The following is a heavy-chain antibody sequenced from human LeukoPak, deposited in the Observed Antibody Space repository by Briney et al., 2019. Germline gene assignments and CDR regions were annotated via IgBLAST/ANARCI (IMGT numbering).Heavy chain of an antibody. CDR1: GFTFSSYE. V-gene: IGHV3-48*03. J-gene: IGHJ4*02. Sequence: PGGSLRLSCAASGFTFSSYEMNWVRQAPGKGLEWVSYISSSGSTIYYADSVKGRFTISRDNAKNSLYLQMNSLRAEDTAVYYCAREGYDSSVRYWGQGTLATVSS. CDR2: ISSSGSTI. CDR3: AREGYDSSVRY. D-gene: IGHD3-22*01.